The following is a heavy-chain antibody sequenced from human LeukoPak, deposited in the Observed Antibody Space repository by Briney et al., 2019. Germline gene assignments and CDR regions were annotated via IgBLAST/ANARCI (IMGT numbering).Heavy chain of an antibody. V-gene: IGHV1-8*01. D-gene: IGHD6-13*01. J-gene: IGHJ6*03. CDR3: ARGLIAAAGTGDYYYYMDV. CDR2: MNPNSGNT. Sequence: ASVKVSFKASGYTFTSYDINWVRQATGQGLEWMGWMNPNSGNTGYAQKFQGRVTMTRNTSISTAYMELSSLRSEDTAVYYCARGLIAAAGTGDYYYYMDVWGKGTTVTASS. CDR1: GYTFTSYD.